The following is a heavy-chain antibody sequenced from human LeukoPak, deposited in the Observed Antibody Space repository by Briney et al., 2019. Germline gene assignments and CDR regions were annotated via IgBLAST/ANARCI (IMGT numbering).Heavy chain of an antibody. CDR1: GFTFTSSA. D-gene: IGHD2-8*01. CDR2: IVVGSGNT. V-gene: IGHV1-58*02. Sequence: SVKVSCKASGFTFTSSAMQWVRQARGQRLEWIGWIVVGSGNTNYAQKFQERVTITRDMSTSTAYMELSSLRSDDTAVYFCVSGQMREYRKDWYMHHFDNWGQGTPVTVSP. CDR3: VSGQMREYRKDWYMHHFDN. J-gene: IGHJ4*02.